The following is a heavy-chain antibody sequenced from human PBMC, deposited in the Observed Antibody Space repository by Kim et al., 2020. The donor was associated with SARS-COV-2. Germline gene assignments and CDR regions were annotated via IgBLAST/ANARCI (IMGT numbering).Heavy chain of an antibody. V-gene: IGHV3-9*01. J-gene: IGHJ6*02. D-gene: IGHD3-10*01. Sequence: GGSLRLSCAASGFTFDDYAMHWVRQAPGKGLEWVSRINWNGGSVDYADSVKGRFTISRDNAKNSLHLQMNSLRTEDTALYYCAKENSEYGSGSSDSDMDVWRQGTTVIVS. CDR2: INWNGGSV. CDR3: AKENSEYGSGSSDSDMDV. CDR1: GFTFDDYA.